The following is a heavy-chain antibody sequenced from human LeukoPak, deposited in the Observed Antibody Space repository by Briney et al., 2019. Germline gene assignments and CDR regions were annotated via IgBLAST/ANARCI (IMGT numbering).Heavy chain of an antibody. J-gene: IGHJ6*02. CDR1: GFAFSGYG. V-gene: IGHV3-30*18. D-gene: IGHD6-6*01. Sequence: GGSLRLSCAASGFAFSGYGMPWVRQAPGKGLEWVAAIAYGGNSKYYADSVKGRFTISRDNSRNTLYLQMNSLRLEDTAKYYCAKYSGSSNYYNWMDVWGQGTTVTVSS. CDR3: AKYSGSSNYYNWMDV. CDR2: IAYGGNSK.